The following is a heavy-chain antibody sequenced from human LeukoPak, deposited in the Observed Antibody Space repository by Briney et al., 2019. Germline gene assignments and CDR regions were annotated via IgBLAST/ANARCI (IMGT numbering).Heavy chain of an antibody. CDR2: ISGGGDKE. CDR1: GFTFSSYS. CDR3: AALGGNKRYFDY. V-gene: IGHV3-23*01. D-gene: IGHD3-16*01. Sequence: GGSLRLSCAASGFTFSSYSMNWVRQAPAKGLEWVSGISGGGDKEYYADSVKGRFTISRDNSKNTLSLQMNNLRAEDTALYYCAALGGNKRYFDYWGQGTLVTVSS. J-gene: IGHJ4*02.